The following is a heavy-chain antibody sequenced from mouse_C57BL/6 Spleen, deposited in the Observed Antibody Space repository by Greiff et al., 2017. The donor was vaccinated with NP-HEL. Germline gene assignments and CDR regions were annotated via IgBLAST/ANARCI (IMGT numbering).Heavy chain of an antibody. J-gene: IGHJ3*01. V-gene: IGHV1-82*01. CDR3: AREDYYYGSSFAY. CDR2: IYPGDGDT. Sequence: VQLQQSGPELVKPGASVKISCKASGYAFSSSWMNWVKQRPGKGLEWIGRIYPGDGDTNYNGKFKGKATLTADKSSSTAYMQLSSLTSEDSAVYFCAREDYYYGSSFAYWGQGTLVTVSA. CDR1: GYAFSSSW. D-gene: IGHD1-1*01.